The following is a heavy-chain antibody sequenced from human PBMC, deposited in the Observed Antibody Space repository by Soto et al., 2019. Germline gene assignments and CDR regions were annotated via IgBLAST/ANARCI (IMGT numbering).Heavy chain of an antibody. CDR1: GGSISSYY. CDR2: IYYSGST. Sequence: SETLSLTCTVSGGSISSYYWSWIRQPPGKGLEWIGYIYYSGSTNYNPSLKSRVTISVDTSKNQFSLKLSSVTAADTAVYYCARGAGAVAGNYWGQGTLVTVSS. V-gene: IGHV4-59*01. J-gene: IGHJ4*02. D-gene: IGHD6-19*01. CDR3: ARGAGAVAGNY.